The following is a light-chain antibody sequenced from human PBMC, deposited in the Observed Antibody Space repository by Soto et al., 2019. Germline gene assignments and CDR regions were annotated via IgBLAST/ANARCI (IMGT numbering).Light chain of an antibody. CDR3: SSYTSSSTWV. CDR2: DVS. V-gene: IGLV2-14*01. J-gene: IGLJ3*02. CDR1: SRDVGGYNY. Sequence: QSALTQPDSVSGSPGQSITISCTGTSRDVGGYNYVSWYQQHPGKAPKLMIYDVSNRPSGVSNRFSGSKSGNTASLTISGLQAEDEADYYCSSYTSSSTWVFGGGTKLTVL.